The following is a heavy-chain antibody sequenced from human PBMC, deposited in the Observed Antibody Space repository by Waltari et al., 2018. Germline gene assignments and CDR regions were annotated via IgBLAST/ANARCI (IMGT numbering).Heavy chain of an antibody. J-gene: IGHJ6*02. Sequence: QVQLQESGPGLMKPSETLSLSCTVSGASLPTSYWCWIRQPPGKGLEYIGYIHDSGDTNYSPSLRSRVSMSMDTSKNQFSLKVSSVTAADSAVYYCARVHGSESPLSWGTDVWGQGTAVTVSS. CDR2: IHDSGDT. V-gene: IGHV4-59*01. CDR1: GASLPTSY. CDR3: ARVHGSESPLSWGTDV.